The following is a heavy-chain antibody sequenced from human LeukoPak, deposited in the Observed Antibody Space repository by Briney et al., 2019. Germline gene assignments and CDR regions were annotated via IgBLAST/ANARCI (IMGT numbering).Heavy chain of an antibody. Sequence: GGSLSLSCAASGFTFSGSAIHWVRQASGKGLEWVGRIRSKTNSYATAYGASVRGRFTISRDDSKNTAYLQLSSLKNEDTAVYYCTRLPESCSSTSCYYDYWGQGTLVAVSS. CDR3: TRLPESCSSTSCYYDY. CDR1: GFTFSGSA. V-gene: IGHV3-73*01. D-gene: IGHD2-2*01. J-gene: IGHJ4*02. CDR2: IRSKTNSYAT.